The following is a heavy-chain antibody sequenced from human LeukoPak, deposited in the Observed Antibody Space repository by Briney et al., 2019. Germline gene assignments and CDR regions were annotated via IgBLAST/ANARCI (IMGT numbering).Heavy chain of an antibody. Sequence: ASVKVSCKASGYIFTGYYIHSVRQAPGQGLECMGWIHPNSGGTNYAQKFQGRVTMTRDTSISTVYMELSRLRSDDTAVYYCARDHGDYYFDYWGQGTLVTVSS. CDR1: GYIFTGYY. D-gene: IGHD4-17*01. J-gene: IGHJ4*02. CDR3: ARDHGDYYFDY. CDR2: IHPNSGGT. V-gene: IGHV1-2*02.